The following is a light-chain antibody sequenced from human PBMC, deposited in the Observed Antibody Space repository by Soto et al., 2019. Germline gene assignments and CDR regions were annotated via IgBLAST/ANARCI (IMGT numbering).Light chain of an antibody. J-gene: IGLJ1*01. V-gene: IGLV2-8*01. Sequence: QSVLTQPPSASGSPGQSVTISCTGTSSDVGAYDCVSWYQQHPGKAPRLMIYEVTKRPSGVPDRFSGSKSGNTASLTVSGLQAEDEADYYCSSFTGSSTLYVFGSGTKVTAL. CDR2: EVT. CDR1: SSDVGAYDC. CDR3: SSFTGSSTLYV.